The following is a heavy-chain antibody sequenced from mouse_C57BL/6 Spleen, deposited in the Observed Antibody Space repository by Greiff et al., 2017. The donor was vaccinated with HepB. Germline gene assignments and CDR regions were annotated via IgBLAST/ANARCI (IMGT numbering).Heavy chain of an antibody. CDR1: GFTFSSYG. CDR3: ARQNWDVRYYFDY. CDR2: ISSGGSYT. V-gene: IGHV5-6*01. D-gene: IGHD4-1*01. J-gene: IGHJ2*01. Sequence: EVQRVESGGDLVKPGGSLKLSCAASGFTFSSYGMSWVRQTPDKRLEWVATISSGGSYTYYPDSVKGRFTISRDNAKNTLYLQMSSLKSEDTAMYYCARQNWDVRYYFDYWGQGTTLTVSS.